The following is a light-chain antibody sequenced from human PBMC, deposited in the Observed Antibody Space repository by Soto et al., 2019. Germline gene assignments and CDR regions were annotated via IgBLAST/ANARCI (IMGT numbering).Light chain of an antibody. CDR1: SSDVGGYNY. CDR3: SSYTRSSTQV. Sequence: SALPQPASVSGSPGQSITISCTGTSSDVGGYNYVSWYQQHPGKAPKLMIYEVSNRPSGVSNRFSGSKSGNTASLTISGLQAEDEADYYCSSYTRSSTQVFGTGTRAPS. CDR2: EVS. V-gene: IGLV2-14*01. J-gene: IGLJ1*01.